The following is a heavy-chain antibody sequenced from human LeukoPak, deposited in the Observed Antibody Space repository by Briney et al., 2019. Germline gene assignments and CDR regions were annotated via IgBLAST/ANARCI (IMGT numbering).Heavy chain of an antibody. CDR2: ISGIGNAI. CDR1: GFTFTNYA. V-gene: IGHV3-23*01. J-gene: IGHJ4*02. CDR3: ARHLATSGSYPLDY. D-gene: IGHD2-15*01. Sequence: GGSLRLSCAASGFTFTNYAMSWVRQAPGKGLEWVSAISGIGNAIFYADSVKGRFTISRDSSKNTLSLQMSSLRAEDTGVYYCARHLATSGSYPLDYWGPGTLVTVTS.